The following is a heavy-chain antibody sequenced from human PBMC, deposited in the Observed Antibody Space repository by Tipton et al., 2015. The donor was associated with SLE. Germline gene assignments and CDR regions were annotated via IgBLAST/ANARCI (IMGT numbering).Heavy chain of an antibody. CDR2: ICYSGFS. CDR1: GGSMGTYC. D-gene: IGHD1-26*01. CDR3: ARTSGNFPFDY. Sequence: TLSLTCTVSGGSMGTYCWSWIRQSPEKGLEWIAFICYSGFSNYNPSLKSRVTVSLDTSKKQFSLGLNSVTAADTAVYYCARTSGNFPFDYWGQGHLVTVSS. J-gene: IGHJ4*02. V-gene: IGHV4-59*08.